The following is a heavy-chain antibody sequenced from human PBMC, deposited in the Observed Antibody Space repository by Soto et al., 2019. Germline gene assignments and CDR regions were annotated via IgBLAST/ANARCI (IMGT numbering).Heavy chain of an antibody. CDR1: GGTFSSYA. V-gene: IGHV1-69*13. CDR3: ARRLGYCSSTSCHPTPWAYGMDV. J-gene: IGHJ6*02. CDR2: IIPIFGTA. D-gene: IGHD2-2*01. Sequence: SVKVSCKASGGTFSSYAISWVRQAPGQGLEWMGGIIPIFGTANYAQKFQGRVTITADESTSTAYMELSSLRSEDTAVYYCARRLGYCSSTSCHPTPWAYGMDVWGQGTTVTVSS.